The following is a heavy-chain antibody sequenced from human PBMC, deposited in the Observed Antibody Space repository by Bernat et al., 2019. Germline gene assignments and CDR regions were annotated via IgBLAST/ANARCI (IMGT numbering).Heavy chain of an antibody. CDR2: ISGSGITT. V-gene: IGHV3-48*03. J-gene: IGHJ6*02. D-gene: IGHD1-1*01. Sequence: EVQLVESGGGLVQPGGSLRLSCAASGFTFSSYDMNWVRQAPGKGLEWVLYISGSGITTYHVDSVKGRFTISRDNAKNSLYLQMNSLRVEDTAVYYCARYALLVGTINYYYGMDVWGQGTTVTVSS. CDR3: ARYALLVGTINYYYGMDV. CDR1: GFTFSSYD.